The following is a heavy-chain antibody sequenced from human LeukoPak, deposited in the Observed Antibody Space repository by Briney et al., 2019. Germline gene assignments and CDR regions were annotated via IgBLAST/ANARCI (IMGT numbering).Heavy chain of an antibody. CDR3: ARPLSPYQFYFHT. V-gene: IGHV1-2*02. D-gene: IGHD3-16*02. Sequence: ASVTVSCKASGYTFTAYYMHLVRQAPGQGLELMGWIDPNGGGTNYAQQFQGRVNMNRDTSISTAYMELSSLTSDDTAVYYCARPLSPYQFYFHTWGQGTLLTVSS. CDR1: GYTFTAYY. CDR2: IDPNGGGT. J-gene: IGHJ4*02.